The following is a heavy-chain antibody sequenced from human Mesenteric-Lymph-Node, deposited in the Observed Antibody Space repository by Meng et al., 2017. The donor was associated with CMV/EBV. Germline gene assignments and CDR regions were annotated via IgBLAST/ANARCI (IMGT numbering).Heavy chain of an antibody. D-gene: IGHD3-10*01. Sequence: FSGYYIHWVRQAPGQGLEWMGWVSPHTGGTHYAQNFQGRVTMTGDTSITTTSMELTGLRTDDTAVYYCARTLTYYASGSFGSPQDFDSWGQGTLVTVSS. V-gene: IGHV1-2*02. J-gene: IGHJ4*02. CDR2: VSPHTGGT. CDR1: FSGYY. CDR3: ARTLTYYASGSFGSPQDFDS.